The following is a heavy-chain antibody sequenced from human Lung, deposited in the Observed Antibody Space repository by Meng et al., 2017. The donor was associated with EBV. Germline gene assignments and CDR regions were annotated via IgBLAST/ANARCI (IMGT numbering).Heavy chain of an antibody. J-gene: IGHJ5*02. V-gene: IGHV4-59*01. CDR3: ASLVAATRWFDP. Sequence: QVQLQGSGPGLVKPSETLSLTCTVSGGSISSYYWSWIRQPPGKGLEWIGYIYYSGSTNYNPSLRSRVTISVDTSKNQFSLNLSSVTAADTAVYYCASLVAATRWFDPWGQGTLVTVSS. CDR2: IYYSGST. D-gene: IGHD2-15*01. CDR1: GGSISSYY.